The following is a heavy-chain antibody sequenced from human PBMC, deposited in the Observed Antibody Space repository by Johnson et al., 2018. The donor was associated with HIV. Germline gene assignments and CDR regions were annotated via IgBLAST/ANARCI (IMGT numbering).Heavy chain of an antibody. CDR1: GFTFSSYA. V-gene: IGHV3-30*04. CDR3: ARAPEVRGIDAFDI. J-gene: IGHJ3*02. Sequence: QMLLVESGGGVVQPGGSLRLSCAASGFTFSSYAMHWVRQAPGKGLEWVAVISYDGSNKYYADSVKGRFTISRDNSKNTLYLQMNILTAEDTAVYYCARAPEVRGIDAFDIWGQGTMVTVS. CDR2: ISYDGSNK. D-gene: IGHD3-10*01.